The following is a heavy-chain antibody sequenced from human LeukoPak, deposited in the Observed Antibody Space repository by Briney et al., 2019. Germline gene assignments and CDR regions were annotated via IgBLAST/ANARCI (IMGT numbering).Heavy chain of an antibody. CDR3: ARSPPGWYYDNSGQYYFDT. J-gene: IGHJ4*02. CDR1: GGSISGYY. V-gene: IGHV4-59*08. D-gene: IGHD3-22*01. Sequence: SETLSLTCTVSGGSISGYYWSWIRQSPGKRLEWIAYISFTGNTNYNPSLKSRVTISLDTPKTHFSLTLSSLTAADTAVYYCARSPPGWYYDNSGQYYFDTWGQGALVTVSS. CDR2: ISFTGNT.